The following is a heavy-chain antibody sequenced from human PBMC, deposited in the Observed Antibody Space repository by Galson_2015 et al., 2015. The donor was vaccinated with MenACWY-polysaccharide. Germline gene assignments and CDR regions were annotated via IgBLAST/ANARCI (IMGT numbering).Heavy chain of an antibody. Sequence: SLRLSCAASGFTFSSYAMSWVRQAPGKGLEWVSAISGSGGSTYYADSVKGRFTISRDNSKNTLYLQMNSLRAEDTAVYYCATHPIIVVVPAAISYWGQGTLVTVSS. V-gene: IGHV3-23*01. CDR2: ISGSGGST. CDR3: ATHPIIVVVPAAISY. CDR1: GFTFSSYA. D-gene: IGHD2-2*02. J-gene: IGHJ4*02.